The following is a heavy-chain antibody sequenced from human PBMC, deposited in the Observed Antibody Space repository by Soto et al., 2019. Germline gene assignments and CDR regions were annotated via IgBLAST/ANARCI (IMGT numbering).Heavy chain of an antibody. CDR1: GFTFSDYY. V-gene: IGHV3-11*06. CDR3: ARDYDILTGYSPYYYYYGMDV. D-gene: IGHD3-9*01. J-gene: IGHJ6*02. Sequence: GGSLRLSCAASGFTFSDYYMSWIRQAPGKGLEWDSYISSSSSYTNDADSVKSRFTISRDNAKNSLYLQMNSLRAEDTAVYYCARDYDILTGYSPYYYYYGMDVWGQGTTVTVSS. CDR2: ISSSSSYT.